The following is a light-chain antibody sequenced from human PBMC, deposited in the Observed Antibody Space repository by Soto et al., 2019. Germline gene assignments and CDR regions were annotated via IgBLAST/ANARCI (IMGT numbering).Light chain of an antibody. Sequence: DIQMTQSPSTLSASVGDRVTITCRASQSVNSWLAWYQQKPGKAPKLLIYRASSLENGVPSRFGGRGCGTEFIFTIGSLQPEDSATYYCQQYSSDSTFGQGTKVEMK. CDR1: QSVNSW. CDR3: QQYSSDST. J-gene: IGKJ1*01. V-gene: IGKV1-5*03. CDR2: RAS.